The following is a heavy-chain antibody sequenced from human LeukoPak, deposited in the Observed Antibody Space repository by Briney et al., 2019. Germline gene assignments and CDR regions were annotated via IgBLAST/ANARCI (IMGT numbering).Heavy chain of an antibody. J-gene: IGHJ4*02. D-gene: IGHD3-22*01. CDR1: GGSISSGGYS. V-gene: IGHV4-31*03. CDR3: ASVVASDSSGYYYEY. Sequence: SETLSLTCTVSGGSISSGGYSWSWIRQHPGKGLGWIGYIYYSGSTYYNPSLKSRVTISVDTSKNQFSLKLSSVTAADTAVYYCASVVASDSSGYYYEYWGQGTLVTVSS. CDR2: IYYSGST.